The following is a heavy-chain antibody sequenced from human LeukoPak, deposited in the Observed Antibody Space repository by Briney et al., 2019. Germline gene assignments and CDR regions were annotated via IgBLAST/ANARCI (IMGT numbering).Heavy chain of an antibody. J-gene: IGHJ4*02. V-gene: IGHV3-30*02. Sequence: GGSLRLSCAAPGFTFSSYGMHWVRQAPGKGLEWVAFIRYDGSNKYYADSVKGRFTISRDNSKNTLYLQMNSLRAEDTAVYYCAKGVSSVDYWGQGTLVTVSS. CDR2: IRYDGSNK. CDR3: AKGVSSVDY. CDR1: GFTFSSYG. D-gene: IGHD3-16*02.